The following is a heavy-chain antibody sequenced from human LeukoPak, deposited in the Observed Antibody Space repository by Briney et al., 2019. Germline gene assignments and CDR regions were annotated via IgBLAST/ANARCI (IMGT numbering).Heavy chain of an antibody. Sequence: PGGSLRLSCAASGFTFGSYWMSWVRPAPGKGLEWVASVKQDESEKYYVDPVKGRVTISRDNAEKSVFLEMNSLRGEDTAVYYCARLRSGWYFDFWGQGTLVTVSS. CDR3: ARLRSGWYFDF. J-gene: IGHJ4*02. V-gene: IGHV3-7*01. D-gene: IGHD6-19*01. CDR1: GFTFGSYW. CDR2: VKQDESEK.